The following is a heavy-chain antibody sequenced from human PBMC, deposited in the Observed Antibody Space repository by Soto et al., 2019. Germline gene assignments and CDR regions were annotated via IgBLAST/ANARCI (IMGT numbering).Heavy chain of an antibody. CDR1: GFTFSSYA. V-gene: IGHV3-23*01. CDR3: ANEGGSYRGGSFDY. D-gene: IGHD3-16*02. CDR2: ISGRGGNT. Sequence: EVQLLESGGGLVQPGGSLRLSCAASGFTFSSYAMSWVRQAPGKGLEWVSAISGRGGNTYYADSVKGRFTISRDNSKNTLYLQMNILRVEDKAVYYCANEGGSYRGGSFDYWGQGTLVTVSS. J-gene: IGHJ4*02.